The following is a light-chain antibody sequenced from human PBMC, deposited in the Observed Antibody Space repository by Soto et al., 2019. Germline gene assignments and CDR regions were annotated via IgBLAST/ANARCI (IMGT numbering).Light chain of an antibody. CDR2: DAS. V-gene: IGKV3-11*01. J-gene: IGKJ4*01. CDR1: QSISTY. Sequence: EVVLTQSPATLSLSPGEGATLSCRASQSISTYLAWYQQRPGQAPRLLIYDASNRATGIPARCSGSGSGTVFTLTISSLEPEDFAVYYCQQRYYWPLAFGGGTKVAIK. CDR3: QQRYYWPLA.